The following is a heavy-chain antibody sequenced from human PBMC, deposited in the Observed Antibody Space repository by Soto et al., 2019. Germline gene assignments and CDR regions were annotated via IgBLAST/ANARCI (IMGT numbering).Heavy chain of an antibody. D-gene: IGHD3-22*01. J-gene: IGHJ4*02. V-gene: IGHV3-30*18. CDR3: AKDLGVTIPRGPKERLDY. CDR1: GFTFSSYG. CDR2: ISYDGSNK. Sequence: QVQLVESGGGVVQPGRSLRLSCAASGFTFSSYGMHWVRQAPGKGLEWVAVISYDGSNKYYADSVKGRFTISRDNSKNPLYRQRTSLGAEARAWYYCAKDLGVTIPRGPKERLDYWGQEPLAPAS.